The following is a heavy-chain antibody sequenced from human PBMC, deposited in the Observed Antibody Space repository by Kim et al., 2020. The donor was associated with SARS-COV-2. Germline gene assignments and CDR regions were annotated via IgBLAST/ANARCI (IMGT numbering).Heavy chain of an antibody. CDR1: GFTFSDYG. CDR3: AKDLGYYGFLFYFDY. Sequence: GGSLRLSCAASGFTFSDYGMHWVRQAPGKGLEWVAAISNDGNSVYYEDSLKGRFSVSRDTSKSTVYLQMNSLRPDDTAIYYCAKDLGYYGFLFYFDYWGQGTLVTVSS. J-gene: IGHJ4*02. CDR2: ISNDGNSV. V-gene: IGHV3-30*18. D-gene: IGHD3-10*01.